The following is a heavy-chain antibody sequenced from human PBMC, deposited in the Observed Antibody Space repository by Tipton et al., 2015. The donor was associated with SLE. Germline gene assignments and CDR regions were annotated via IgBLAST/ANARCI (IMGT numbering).Heavy chain of an antibody. J-gene: IGHJ6*02. V-gene: IGHV3-74*02. CDR1: GFMFRSHW. CDR3: ARHFGLVVSHYYYYGLDV. D-gene: IGHD3/OR15-3a*01. Sequence: QLVQSGGGLVKSGGSLRLSCAASGFMFRSHWMHWVRQAPGKGLVWVSRINNDGSRTSYADSVKGRLTISRDNAKNTLYLQMNSLRVEDTAVYYCARHFGLVVSHYYYYGLDVWGQGTTVTVSS. CDR2: INNDGSRT.